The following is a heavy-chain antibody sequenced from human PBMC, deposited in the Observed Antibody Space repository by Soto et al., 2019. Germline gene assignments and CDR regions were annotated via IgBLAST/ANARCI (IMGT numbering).Heavy chain of an antibody. CDR2: IYHSGST. D-gene: IGHD5-18*01. J-gene: IGHJ4*02. V-gene: IGHV4-30-2*01. Sequence: PSETLSLTCAVSGGSISSGGYSWSWIRQPPGKGLEWIGYIYHSGSTYYNPSLKSRVTISVGRSKNQFSLKLSSVTAADTAVYYCARGAGYSYGYDYWGQRTLVTVS. CDR3: ARGAGYSYGYDY. CDR1: GGSISSGGYS.